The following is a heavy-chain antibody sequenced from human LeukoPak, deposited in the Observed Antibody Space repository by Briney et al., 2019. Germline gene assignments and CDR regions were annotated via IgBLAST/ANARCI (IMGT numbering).Heavy chain of an antibody. Sequence: GGSLRLSCAASGFTFSSYGMHWVRQAPGKGLEWVAVISYDGSNKYYADSVKGRFTISRDNSKNTLYLQMNSLRAEDTAVYYCARDSYYYDSSGYLPIDYWGQGTLVTVSS. J-gene: IGHJ4*02. CDR3: ARDSYYYDSSGYLPIDY. D-gene: IGHD3-22*01. V-gene: IGHV3-30*03. CDR1: GFTFSSYG. CDR2: ISYDGSNK.